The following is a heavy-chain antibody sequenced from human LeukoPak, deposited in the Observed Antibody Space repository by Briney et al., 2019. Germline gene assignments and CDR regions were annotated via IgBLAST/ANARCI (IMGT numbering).Heavy chain of an antibody. J-gene: IGHJ4*02. CDR2: ISGSGGST. CDR1: GFTFSSYA. V-gene: IGHV3-23*01. D-gene: IGHD5-24*01. CDR3: AKVAWGWLQLRGAYYFDY. Sequence: RTGGSLRLSCAASGFTFSSYAMSWVRQAPGKGLEWVSAISGSGGSTYYADSVKGRFTISRDNSKNTLYLQMNSLRAEDTAVYYCAKVAWGWLQLRGAYYFDYWGQGTLVTVSS.